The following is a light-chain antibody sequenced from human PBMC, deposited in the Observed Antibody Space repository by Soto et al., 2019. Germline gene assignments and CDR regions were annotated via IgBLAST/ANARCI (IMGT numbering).Light chain of an antibody. CDR2: DAF. V-gene: IGKV3-15*01. J-gene: IGKJ1*01. CDR1: QSVSSN. Sequence: EIVMTQSPATLSVSPGERATLSCRASQSVSSNLAWYQQKPGHAPRLLIYDAFTRATGVPARFSGSGSGTDFTLTISSLQSEDFAVYYCQQYNGWPPRTFGQGTKVEIK. CDR3: QQYNGWPPRT.